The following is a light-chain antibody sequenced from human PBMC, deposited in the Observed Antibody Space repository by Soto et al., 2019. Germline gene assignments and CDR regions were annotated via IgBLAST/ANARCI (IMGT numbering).Light chain of an antibody. Sequence: QSVLTQPPSASGTPGQGVAISCSGSSSNMGSNTVNWYQHLPGTAPKLLIYNDNQRPSGVPDRFFGSKSGTSASLAITGLQSEDEADYYCAAWDGSLNHILFGGGTKGTVL. CDR1: SSNMGSNT. CDR3: AAWDGSLNHIL. CDR2: NDN. J-gene: IGLJ2*01. V-gene: IGLV1-44*01.